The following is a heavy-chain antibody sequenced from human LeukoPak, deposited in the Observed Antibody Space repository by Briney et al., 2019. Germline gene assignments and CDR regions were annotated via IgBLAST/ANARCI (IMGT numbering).Heavy chain of an antibody. CDR3: ARGSPPSHVLRFWEWFVAFEI. Sequence: PSETQSLTCTVTGSSISSGGYWWSWTRRPPGRGLEWIGYVYCSGGTYYYPVRKSRVTISVERSKIQISLNEISVTAADTDVYYCARGSPPSHVLRFWEWFVAFEIWGQGTMVTVPS. J-gene: IGHJ3*02. D-gene: IGHD3-3*01. V-gene: IGHV4-30-2*01. CDR1: GSSISSGGYW. CDR2: VYCSGGT.